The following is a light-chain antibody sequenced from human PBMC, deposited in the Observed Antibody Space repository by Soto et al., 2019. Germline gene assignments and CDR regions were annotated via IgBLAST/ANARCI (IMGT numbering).Light chain of an antibody. Sequence: DIPMTQSPSTVSASVGDRVTITCRASQNIVRSLAWYQQKPGKVPKVLIYTASNLESGAPSRFSGSGSGTEFTLTISSLQPDDLATYYCQQYNSDSSFGGGTRVEIK. CDR2: TAS. V-gene: IGKV1-5*03. CDR1: QNIVRS. CDR3: QQYNSDSS. J-gene: IGKJ4*01.